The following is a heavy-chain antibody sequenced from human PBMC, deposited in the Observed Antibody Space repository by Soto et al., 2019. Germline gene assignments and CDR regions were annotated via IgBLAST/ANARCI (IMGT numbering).Heavy chain of an antibody. D-gene: IGHD6-6*01. CDR3: ARDRVREYYSTSSYGSWAFDI. J-gene: IGHJ3*02. CDR1: GGTFSTYA. CDR2: IIPIFGTA. Sequence: QVQLVQSGAEVKKPGSSVKVSCKASGGTFSTYAINRVRQAPGQGLEWMGGIIPIFGTANYAHKFQGRVTITADKSTSTAYMELNSLRSEDTAVYYCARDRVREYYSTSSYGSWAFDIWGQGTMVTVSS. V-gene: IGHV1-69*06.